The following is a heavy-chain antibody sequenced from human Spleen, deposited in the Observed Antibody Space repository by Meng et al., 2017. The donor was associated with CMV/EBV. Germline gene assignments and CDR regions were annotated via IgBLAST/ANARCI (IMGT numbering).Heavy chain of an antibody. Sequence: SVKVSCKPSGYTFSGYYLHWLRQAPGQGLEWMGGIIPNFGTANYAQKFQGRVTITTHESTSTAYMELSSLRSEDTAVYYCAIWGATSPDYYYGMDVWGQGTTVTVSS. CDR1: GYTFSGYY. CDR3: AIWGATSPDYYYGMDV. J-gene: IGHJ6*02. CDR2: IIPNFGTA. D-gene: IGHD3-16*01. V-gene: IGHV1-69*05.